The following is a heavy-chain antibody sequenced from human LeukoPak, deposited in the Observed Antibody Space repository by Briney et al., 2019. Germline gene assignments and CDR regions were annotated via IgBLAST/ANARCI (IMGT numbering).Heavy chain of an antibody. CDR2: IYSGGST. V-gene: IGHV3-66*01. D-gene: IGHD5-18*01. CDR3: ANRQLWHERRTPVY. Sequence: GGSLRLSCAASGFTVSSNYMSWVRQAPGKGLEWVSVIYSGGSTYYADSVKGRFTISRDNSKNTLYLQMNSRRAEDTAVYYCANRQLWHERRTPVYWGQGTLVTVSS. J-gene: IGHJ4*02. CDR1: GFTVSSNY.